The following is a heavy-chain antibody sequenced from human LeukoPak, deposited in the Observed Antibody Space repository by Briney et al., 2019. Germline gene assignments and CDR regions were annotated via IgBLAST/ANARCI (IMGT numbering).Heavy chain of an antibody. V-gene: IGHV3-21*01. CDR3: AKARTGALSDAFDV. CDR1: GFTFSSCN. Sequence: KSGGSLRLSCAASGFTFSSCNMNWVRQTPGKGLEWVASISSSSSYIYYTDAVKGRFTISRDNAKNSLYLQMSSLGTDDTAAYYCAKARTGALSDAFDVWGQGTMVSVSS. J-gene: IGHJ3*01. CDR2: ISSSSSYI. D-gene: IGHD7-27*01.